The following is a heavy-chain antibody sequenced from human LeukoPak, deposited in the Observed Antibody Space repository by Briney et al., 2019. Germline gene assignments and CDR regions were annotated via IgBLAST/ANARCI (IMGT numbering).Heavy chain of an antibody. CDR1: GGSFSGYY. J-gene: IGHJ4*02. CDR2: INHSGST. D-gene: IGHD2-2*01. CDR3: ARKASIRGGFH. Sequence: SETLSLTCAVYGGSFSGYYWSWLRQPPGKGLEWIGEINHSGSTNYNPSLKSRITISVDTSKNQFSLKLISVTAADTAVYYCARKASIRGGFHWGQGTLVTVSS. V-gene: IGHV4-34*01.